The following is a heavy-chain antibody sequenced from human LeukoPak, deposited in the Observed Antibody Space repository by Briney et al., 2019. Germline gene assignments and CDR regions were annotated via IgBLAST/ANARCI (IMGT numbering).Heavy chain of an antibody. CDR2: ISSSSSYI. CDR3: ARDHPYCSSTSCYGRGAFDI. CDR1: GFTFSSYS. D-gene: IGHD2-2*01. V-gene: IGHV3-21*01. J-gene: IGHJ3*02. Sequence: GGSLRLSCAASGFTFSSYSMNWVRQAPGKGLEWVSSISSSSSYIYYADSVKGRFTISRDNAKNSLYLRMNSLRAEDTAVYYCARDHPYCSSTSCYGRGAFDIWGQGTMVTVSS.